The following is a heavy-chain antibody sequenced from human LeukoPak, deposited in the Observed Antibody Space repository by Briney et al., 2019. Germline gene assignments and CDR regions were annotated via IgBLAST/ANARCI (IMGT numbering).Heavy chain of an antibody. CDR2: VHASGST. V-gene: IGHV4-61*02. D-gene: IGHD6-13*01. CDR3: ARDWGPSAATPFYFDY. J-gene: IGHJ4*02. CDR1: GGFISTGNYY. Sequence: SQTLSLTCTVSGGFISTGNYYWSWIRQPAGKGLEWLGRVHASGSTNYNPSLKSRVTISVDTSKNQVSLNLISATAADTAVYYCARDWGPSAATPFYFDYWGQGALVTVSS.